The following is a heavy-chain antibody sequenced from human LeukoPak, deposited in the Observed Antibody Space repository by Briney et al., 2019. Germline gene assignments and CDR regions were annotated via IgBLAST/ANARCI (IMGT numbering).Heavy chain of an antibody. CDR3: AKDRPFGRSSYYFDY. Sequence: GGSLRLSCAASGFTFSSYGMSWVRQAPGKGLEWVSSISNNGGSTYYADSVKGRFTISRDNSKNTLYLQMNSLRAEDTAVYYCAKDRPFGRSSYYFDYWGQGTLVTVSS. CDR1: GFTFSSYG. V-gene: IGHV3-23*01. J-gene: IGHJ4*02. D-gene: IGHD3-10*01. CDR2: ISNNGGST.